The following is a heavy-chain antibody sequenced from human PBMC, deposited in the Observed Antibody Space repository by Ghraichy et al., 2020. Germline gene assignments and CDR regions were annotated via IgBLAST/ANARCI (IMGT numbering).Heavy chain of an antibody. CDR3: ARAYSGYAMFHDY. CDR2: INHNGNA. J-gene: IGHJ4*02. Sequence: SETLSLTCAVYGGSFSAYYWSWIRQPPGKGLEWIGEINHNGNANYNPSLKSRVTISEDTSKNQFSLKLSSVTTADTAVYYCARAYSGYAMFHDYWGQGTPVTVSS. D-gene: IGHD5-12*01. CDR1: GGSFSAYY. V-gene: IGHV4-34*01.